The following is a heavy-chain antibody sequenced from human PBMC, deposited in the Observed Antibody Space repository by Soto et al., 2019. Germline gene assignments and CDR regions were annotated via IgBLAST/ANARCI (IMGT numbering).Heavy chain of an antibody. Sequence: QSGGSLRLSCAASGFTFSIYAMSWVRQAPGKGLEWVSTISHRSATTYYADSVKGRFTVSRDNSKNTLYLQMNSLRAEDTAVYYCARQIVELIPYFDNWGQGSLVTVSS. CDR1: GFTFSIYA. J-gene: IGHJ4*02. CDR2: ISHRSATT. CDR3: ARQIVELIPYFDN. V-gene: IGHV3-23*01. D-gene: IGHD3-22*01.